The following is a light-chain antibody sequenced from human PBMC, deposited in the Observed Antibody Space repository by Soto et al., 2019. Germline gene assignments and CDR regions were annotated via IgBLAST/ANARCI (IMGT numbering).Light chain of an antibody. J-gene: IGKJ1*01. V-gene: IGKV3-20*01. CDR1: ETVNSNY. CDR2: GAS. CDR3: QQYGSSRT. Sequence: EIVMTQPPGTLSLSPGERATLSCRASETVNSNYLAWYQQKRGQAPRLLIYGASRRATGIPDRFSGSGSGTDFTLTITRLEPEDFAVYYCQQYGSSRTFGQGTKVDIK.